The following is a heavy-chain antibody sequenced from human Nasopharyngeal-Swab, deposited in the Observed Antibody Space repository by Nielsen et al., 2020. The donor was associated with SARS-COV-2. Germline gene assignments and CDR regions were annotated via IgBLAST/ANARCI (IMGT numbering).Heavy chain of an antibody. D-gene: IGHD3-10*01. CDR2: ISSSSSTI. CDR1: GFSFSSYC. CDR3: ARGGIYYGSGGGDY. V-gene: IGHV3-48*02. J-gene: IGHJ4*02. Sequence: WGSLSLSCAASGFSFSSYCMNWVRQAPGKGLEWVSYISSSSSTIYYADSVKGRFTISRDNAKNSLYLQMNSLRDEDTAVYYCARGGIYYGSGGGDYWGQGTLVTVSS.